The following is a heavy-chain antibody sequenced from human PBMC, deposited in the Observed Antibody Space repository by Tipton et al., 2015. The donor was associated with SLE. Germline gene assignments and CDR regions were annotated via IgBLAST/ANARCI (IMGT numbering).Heavy chain of an antibody. Sequence: GLVKPSETLSLTCTVSGASISSFSYYWGWIRQPPGKGLEWIGNMYYTGSTYYNPSLKSRVTISVDTSKNQFSLKLSSVTAADTAVYYCASRRDGRGTWFDPWGQGTLVTVSS. CDR3: ASRRDGRGTWFDP. J-gene: IGHJ5*02. V-gene: IGHV4-39*07. CDR1: GASISSFSYY. CDR2: MYYTGST. D-gene: IGHD3-10*01.